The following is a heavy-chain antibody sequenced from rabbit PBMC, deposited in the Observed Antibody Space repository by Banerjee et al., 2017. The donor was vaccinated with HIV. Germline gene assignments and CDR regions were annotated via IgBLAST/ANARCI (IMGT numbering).Heavy chain of an antibody. D-gene: IGHD7-1*01. CDR1: GFSFSSGHD. CDR2: IDTGSSGST. V-gene: IGHV1S40*01. J-gene: IGHJ2*01. CDR3: ARRLYPDDAFDP. Sequence: QSLEESGGGLVKPGASLTLTCKASGFSFSSGHDMCWVRQAPGKGLEWIACIDTGSSGSTYYASWVNGRFTIPKTSSTTVTLQMTSLTAADTATYFCARRLYPDDAFDPWGPGTLVTVS.